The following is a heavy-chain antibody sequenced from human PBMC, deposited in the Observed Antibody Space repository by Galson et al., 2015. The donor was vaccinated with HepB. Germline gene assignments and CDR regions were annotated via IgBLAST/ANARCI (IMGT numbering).Heavy chain of an antibody. CDR2: ISSSGNII. CDR3: VRVRWLVTDS. V-gene: IGHV3-48*03. J-gene: IGHJ4*02. D-gene: IGHD6-19*01. Sequence: SLRLSCAASGFTFSSSEITWVRQAPGKALEWVSHISSSGNIIYYADSVKGRFTISRDNTKNSLFLHMNSLRSEDTAVYFRVRVRWLVTDSWGQGTLVTASS. CDR1: GFTFSSSE.